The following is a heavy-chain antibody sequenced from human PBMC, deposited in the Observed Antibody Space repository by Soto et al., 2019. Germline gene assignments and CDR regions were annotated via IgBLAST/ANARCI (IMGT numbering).Heavy chain of an antibody. V-gene: IGHV1-2*02. CDR2: INPNSGGT. Sequence: SVKVSCKASGYTFTGYYMHWVRQAPGQGLEWMGWINPNSGGTNYAQKFQGRVTMTRDTSISTAYMELSRLRSDDTAVYYCARGYCTNGVCYSFDYWGQGTLVTVYS. D-gene: IGHD2-8*01. J-gene: IGHJ4*02. CDR1: GYTFTGYY. CDR3: ARGYCTNGVCYSFDY.